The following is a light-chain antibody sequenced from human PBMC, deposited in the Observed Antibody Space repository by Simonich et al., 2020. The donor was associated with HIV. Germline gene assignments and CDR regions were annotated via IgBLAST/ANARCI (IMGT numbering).Light chain of an antibody. CDR3: VLYMGSGISV. CDR1: SGSVSTSYY. J-gene: IGLJ3*02. V-gene: IGLV8-61*01. Sequence: QTVVTQEPSFSVSPGGTVTLTCGLSSGSVSTSYYPSWDQQTPGQAPRTLIYSTTTRASGVPDRFSGSIRGNKAALTITGAQADDESHYYCVLYMGSGISVFGGGTKLTVL. CDR2: STT.